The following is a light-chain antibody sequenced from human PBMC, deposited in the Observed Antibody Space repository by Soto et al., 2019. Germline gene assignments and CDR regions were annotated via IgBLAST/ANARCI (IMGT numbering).Light chain of an antibody. CDR3: CSYAGSSTYYV. Sequence: QAVVTQPASVSGSPGQSITISCTGTSSDVGSYNLVSWYQQHPGKAPKLMIYEVSKRTSGVSNRFSGSKSGNTASLTISGLQAEDEADYYCCSYAGSSTYYVFGTGTKVTVL. CDR2: EVS. V-gene: IGLV2-23*02. J-gene: IGLJ1*01. CDR1: SSDVGSYNL.